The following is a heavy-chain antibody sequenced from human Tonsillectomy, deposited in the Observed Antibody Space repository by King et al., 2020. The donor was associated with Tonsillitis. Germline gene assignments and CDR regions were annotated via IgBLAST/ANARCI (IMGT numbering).Heavy chain of an antibody. J-gene: IGHJ4*02. CDR2: IIPILGIA. CDR1: GGTFSSYA. D-gene: IGHD4-23*01. CDR3: ARGDYGGSPSFDY. V-gene: IGHV1-69*04. Sequence: QLVQSGAEVKKPGSSVKVSCKASGGTFSSYAISWVRQAPGQGLEWMGRIIPILGIANYAQKFQGRLTITADKSTSTAYMELNSLRSEDTAVYYCARGDYGGSPSFDYRGQGPLLTVSA.